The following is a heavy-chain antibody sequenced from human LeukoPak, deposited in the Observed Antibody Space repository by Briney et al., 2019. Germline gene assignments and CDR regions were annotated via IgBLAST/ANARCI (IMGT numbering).Heavy chain of an antibody. Sequence: PSETLSLTCTVSGGSISSYYWSWTRQPAGTGLEWIGRIYTRGSTNYNPSLKSRVTMSVDTSKNQFSLKLSSVTAADTAVYYCAGEGHYYDSSGYYYGGEDYWGQGTLVTVSS. CDR2: IYTRGST. CDR1: GGSISSYY. CDR3: AGEGHYYDSSGYYYGGEDY. V-gene: IGHV4-4*07. J-gene: IGHJ4*02. D-gene: IGHD3-22*01.